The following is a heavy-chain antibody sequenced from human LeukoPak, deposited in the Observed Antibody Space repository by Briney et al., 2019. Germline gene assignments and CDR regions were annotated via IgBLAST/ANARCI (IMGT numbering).Heavy chain of an antibody. CDR3: ARDTARITTPGGPDY. J-gene: IGHJ4*02. CDR1: GFTFSSYG. V-gene: IGHV1-18*01. D-gene: IGHD6-13*01. CDR2: ISAYNDNT. Sequence: GASVKVSCKGSGFTFSSYGISWVGQAPGQRLGGMGWISAYNDNTKYAQNLQGRVTLTTDTSTSTAYMELRSLTSDDTALYYCARDTARITTPGGPDYWGQGTLVTVSS.